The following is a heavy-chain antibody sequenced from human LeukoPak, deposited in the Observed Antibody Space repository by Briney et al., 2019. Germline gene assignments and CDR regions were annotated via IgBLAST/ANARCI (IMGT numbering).Heavy chain of an antibody. D-gene: IGHD6-19*01. Sequence: GGSLRLSCAASGFTFSSYSMNWVRQAPGKGLEWVSGISWNSGSIGYADSVKGRFTISRDNAKNSLYLQMNSLRAEDTALYYCAKDATYSSGWTLGYWGQGTLVTVSS. CDR3: AKDATYSSGWTLGY. CDR1: GFTFSSYS. J-gene: IGHJ4*02. V-gene: IGHV3-9*01. CDR2: ISWNSGSI.